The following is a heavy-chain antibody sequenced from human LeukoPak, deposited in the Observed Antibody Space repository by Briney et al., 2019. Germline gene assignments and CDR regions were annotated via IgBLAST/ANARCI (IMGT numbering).Heavy chain of an antibody. J-gene: IGHJ3*01. CDR2: VTAGADKT. D-gene: IGHD2-21*01. CDR1: GFTFSSYT. V-gene: IGHV3-23*01. Sequence: PGGSLRLSCAASGFTFSSYTMSWVCQAPGKGLEWVSAVTAGADKTWSADSVRGRFTISRDNSKNTLYLQMNNLRPEDTAVYYCAKDRRFPDDVLDVWGQGTLVTVSS. CDR3: AKDRRFPDDVLDV.